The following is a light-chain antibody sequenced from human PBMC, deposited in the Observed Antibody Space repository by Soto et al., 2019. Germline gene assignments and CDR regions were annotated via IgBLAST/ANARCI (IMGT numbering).Light chain of an antibody. Sequence: DIQLTQSPSFLSASVGDRVTVTCRASQGISSYLAWYQQKPGKAPKLLIYDAATLQSGVTSRFSGSGSGTEFTLTISSLQPEDFATYYCQQLKTYPLTFGGGTKVEIK. CDR3: QQLKTYPLT. J-gene: IGKJ4*01. V-gene: IGKV1-9*01. CDR2: DAA. CDR1: QGISSY.